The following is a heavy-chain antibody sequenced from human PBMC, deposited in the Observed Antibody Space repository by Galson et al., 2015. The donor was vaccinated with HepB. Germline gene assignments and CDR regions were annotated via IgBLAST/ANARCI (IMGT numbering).Heavy chain of an antibody. V-gene: IGHV5-10-1*01. J-gene: IGHJ3*01. CDR2: IDPSDSYT. D-gene: IGHD1-14*01. CDR3: ATSAPRKTDDAYDV. Sequence: QSGAEVKKPGEPLTISCKGSGYSFTNYWISWVRQMPGKGLEWMARIDPSDSYTNYSPSFRGHVTISADKSISTAYLQWSGLKASDTAMYYCATSAPRKTDDAYDVWGQGTMVTVSS. CDR1: GYSFTNYW.